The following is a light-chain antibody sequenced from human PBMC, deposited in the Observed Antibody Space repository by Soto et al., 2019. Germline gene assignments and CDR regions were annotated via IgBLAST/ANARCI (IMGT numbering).Light chain of an antibody. CDR3: SSYTSKKTWV. Sequence: QSALTQPASVSGSRGQSITISCTGTYSDIGGYNFVSWYQQSPGKAPKFLIYEVINRPSGVSNRFSGSKSGNTASLTISGLQAEDEADYYCSSYTSKKTWVFGGGTKVTVL. CDR2: EVI. J-gene: IGLJ3*02. CDR1: YSDIGGYNF. V-gene: IGLV2-14*01.